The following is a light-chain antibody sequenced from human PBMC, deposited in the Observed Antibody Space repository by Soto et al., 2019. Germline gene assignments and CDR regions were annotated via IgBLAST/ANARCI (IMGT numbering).Light chain of an antibody. J-gene: IGKJ4*01. V-gene: IGKV1-5*01. CDR3: QQYNSYSLT. CDR2: DAS. Sequence: IQMTQPPSTLSASVGDRVIITCGASQSISDWLAWYQQKPGKAPKLLIYDASGLESGVPSRFSGSGSGTEFTLTISSLQPDDFATYYCQQYNSYSLTFGGGPNVDI. CDR1: QSISDW.